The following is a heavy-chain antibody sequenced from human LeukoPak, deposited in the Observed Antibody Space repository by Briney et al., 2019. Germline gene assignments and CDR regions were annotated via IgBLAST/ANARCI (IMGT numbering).Heavy chain of an antibody. CDR1: GFTFSDDW. D-gene: IGHD3-10*01. Sequence: GVSLRLSCAASGFTFSDDWMNWVRQAPGKGPEWVGHIKARRAGGTTEYAARGGGRFTISRDDSRSMLYRQITNLKTEDTALYYCTRGPYGPWGLGTLVTVSS. V-gene: IGHV3-15*01. CDR2: IKARRAGGTT. J-gene: IGHJ5*02. CDR3: TRGPYGP.